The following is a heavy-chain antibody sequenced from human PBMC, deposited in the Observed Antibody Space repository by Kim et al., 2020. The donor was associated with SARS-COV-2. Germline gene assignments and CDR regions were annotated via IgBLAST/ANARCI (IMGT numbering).Heavy chain of an antibody. D-gene: IGHD4-17*01. CDR3: ARDPPTVTPQRGGSNYYYYGMDV. J-gene: IGHJ6*02. CDR1: GFTFSSYW. CDR2: INSDGSST. V-gene: IGHV3-74*01. Sequence: GGSLRLSCAASGFTFSSYWMHWVRQAPGKGLVWVSRINSDGSSTSYADSVKGRFTISRDNAKNTLYLQMNSLRAEDTAVYYCARDPPTVTPQRGGSNYYYYGMDVWGQGTTVTVSS.